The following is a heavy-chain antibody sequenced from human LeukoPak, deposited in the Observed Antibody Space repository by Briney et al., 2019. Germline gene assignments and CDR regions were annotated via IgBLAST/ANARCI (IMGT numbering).Heavy chain of an antibody. Sequence: ASVKVSCKASGYTFTSYAMNWVRQAPGQGLEWMGWINTNTGNPTYAQGFTGRFVFSLDTSVSTAYLQISSLKAEDTAVYYCARDILDPTDTNWFDPWGQGTLVTVSS. CDR1: GYTFTSYA. D-gene: IGHD3/OR15-3a*01. CDR2: INTNTGNP. V-gene: IGHV7-4-1*02. CDR3: ARDILDPTDTNWFDP. J-gene: IGHJ5*02.